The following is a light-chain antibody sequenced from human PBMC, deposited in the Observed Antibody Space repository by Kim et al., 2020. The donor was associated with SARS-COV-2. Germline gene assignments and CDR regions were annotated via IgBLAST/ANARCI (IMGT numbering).Light chain of an antibody. Sequence: SASVGDRVIITCRASQSINNWLAWYQLKPGKAPKLLIYKASTLESGVPSRFSGSASGTEFTLTISSLHPDDFATYYCQQYDTYSYTFDQGTKLEI. CDR1: QSINNW. CDR3: QQYDTYSYT. V-gene: IGKV1-5*03. CDR2: KAS. J-gene: IGKJ2*01.